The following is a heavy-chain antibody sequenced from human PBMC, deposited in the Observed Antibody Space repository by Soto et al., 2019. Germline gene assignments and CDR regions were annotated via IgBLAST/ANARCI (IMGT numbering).Heavy chain of an antibody. CDR2: ISGSGGST. CDR1: GFTFSSYA. D-gene: IGHD3-10*01. Sequence: EVQLLESGGGLVQPGGSLRLSCAASGFTFSSYAMSWVRQAPGKGPESVSAISGSGGSTYYADSVKGRFTISRDNSKNTLYLQMNSLRAEDTAVYYCAKLISPYYYGMDVWGQGTTVTVSS. V-gene: IGHV3-23*01. J-gene: IGHJ6*02. CDR3: AKLISPYYYGMDV.